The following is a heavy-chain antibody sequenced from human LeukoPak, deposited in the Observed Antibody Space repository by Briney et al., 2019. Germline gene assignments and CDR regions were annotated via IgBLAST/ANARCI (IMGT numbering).Heavy chain of an antibody. Sequence: SETLSLTCAVYGGSFSGYYWSWIRQPPGKGLEWIGYIYYSGSTIYNPSLKSRVTMSLDTSKNQFSLKLRSVTAADTAVYYCARGVISTDAFDVWGQGTMVTVSS. D-gene: IGHD3-3*02. CDR3: ARGVISTDAFDV. CDR1: GGSFSGYY. CDR2: IYYSGST. V-gene: IGHV4-59*01. J-gene: IGHJ3*01.